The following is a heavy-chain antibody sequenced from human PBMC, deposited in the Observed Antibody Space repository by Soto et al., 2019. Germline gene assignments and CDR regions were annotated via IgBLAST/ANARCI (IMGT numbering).Heavy chain of an antibody. CDR3: ASPEAVGSHYYYYGMDV. D-gene: IGHD6-19*01. CDR2: ISGSGGST. J-gene: IGHJ6*02. V-gene: IGHV3-23*01. CDR1: GFTFSSYA. Sequence: TGGSLRLSCAASGFTFSSYAMSWVRQAPGKGLEWVSAISGSGGSTYYADSVKGRFTISRDNSKNTLYLQMNSLRAEDTAVYYCASPEAVGSHYYYYGMDVWGQGTTVTVSS.